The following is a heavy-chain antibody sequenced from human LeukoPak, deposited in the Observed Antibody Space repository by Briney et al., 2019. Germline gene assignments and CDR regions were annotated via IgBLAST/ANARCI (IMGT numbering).Heavy chain of an antibody. D-gene: IGHD5-12*01. Sequence: SVKVSCKASGYTFTSYDISWVRQAPGQGLEWMGGIIPIFGTANYAQKFQGRVTITTDESTSTAYMELSSLRSEDTAVYYCARDHPTSYYFDYWGQGTLVTVSS. V-gene: IGHV1-69*05. CDR3: ARDHPTSYYFDY. J-gene: IGHJ4*02. CDR1: GYTFTSYD. CDR2: IIPIFGTA.